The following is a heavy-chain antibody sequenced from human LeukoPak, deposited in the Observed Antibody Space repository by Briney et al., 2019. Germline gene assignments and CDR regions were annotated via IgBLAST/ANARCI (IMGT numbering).Heavy chain of an antibody. CDR2: INHSGST. D-gene: IGHD3-10*01. V-gene: IGHV4-34*01. CDR3: ARLRGFGVRLMDY. CDR1: GGSFSGYY. Sequence: SETLSLTCAVYGGSFSGYYWSWIRQPPGKGLEWIGEINHSGSTNYNPSLKSRVTISVDTSKNQFSLKLSSVTAADTAVYYCARLRGFGVRLMDYWGQGTLVTVSS. J-gene: IGHJ4*02.